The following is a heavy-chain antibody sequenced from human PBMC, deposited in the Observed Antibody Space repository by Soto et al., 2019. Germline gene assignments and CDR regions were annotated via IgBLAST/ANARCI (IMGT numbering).Heavy chain of an antibody. J-gene: IGHJ5*02. CDR2: IKSKTDGGTT. Sequence: GGSLRLSCAASGFTFSNAWMNWVRQAPGKGLEWVGRIKSKTDGGTTDFAAPVKDRFIILRDDSKNTLYLQMNSMKTEDTAVYYCATEGPLRHFGSGAWGQGTLVTVSS. CDR3: ATEGPLRHFGSGA. D-gene: IGHD3-10*01. V-gene: IGHV3-15*07. CDR1: GFTFSNAW.